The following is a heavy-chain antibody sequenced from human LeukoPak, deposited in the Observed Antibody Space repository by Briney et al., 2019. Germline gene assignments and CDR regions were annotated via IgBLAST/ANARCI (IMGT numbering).Heavy chain of an antibody. CDR1: GVTFSSYA. J-gene: IGHJ3*02. CDR2: ISGSGGST. V-gene: IGHV3-23*01. Sequence: PGGSLRLSCAASGVTFSSYAMSWVRQAPGKGLEWVGAISGSGGSTYYADSVKGRFTISRDNSKNTLYLQMNSLRAEDTAVYYCAKSRFLEWSRHAFDIWGQGTMVTVSS. D-gene: IGHD3-3*01. CDR3: AKSRFLEWSRHAFDI.